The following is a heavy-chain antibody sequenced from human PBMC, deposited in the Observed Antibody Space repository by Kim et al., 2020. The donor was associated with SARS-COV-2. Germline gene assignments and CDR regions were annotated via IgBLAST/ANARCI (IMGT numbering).Heavy chain of an antibody. CDR1: GGSFSGYY. D-gene: IGHD3-10*01. J-gene: IGHJ6*02. CDR2: INHSGST. Sequence: SETLSLTCAVYGGSFSGYYWSWIRQPPGKGLEWIGEINHSGSTNYNPSLKSRVTISVDTSKNQFSLKLSSVTAADTAVYYCARGQSHYYGSGTGVIWYQRKGYYYYGMDVWGQGTTVTVSS. V-gene: IGHV4-34*01. CDR3: ARGQSHYYGSGTGVIWYQRKGYYYYGMDV.